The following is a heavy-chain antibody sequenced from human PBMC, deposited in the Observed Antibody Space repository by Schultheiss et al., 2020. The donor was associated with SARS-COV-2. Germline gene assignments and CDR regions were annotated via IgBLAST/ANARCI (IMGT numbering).Heavy chain of an antibody. CDR1: GFTFSSYG. D-gene: IGHD3-3*01. V-gene: IGHV3-33*05. J-gene: IGHJ6*02. CDR3: ARDSSFGVIEYYYYYGMDV. CDR2: ISYDGSNK. Sequence: GESLKISCAPSGFTFSSYGMHWVRQAPGKGLEWVAVISYDGSNKYYADSVKGRFTISRDNAKNSLYLQMNSLRAEDTAVYFCARDSSFGVIEYYYYYGMDVWGQGTTVTVSS.